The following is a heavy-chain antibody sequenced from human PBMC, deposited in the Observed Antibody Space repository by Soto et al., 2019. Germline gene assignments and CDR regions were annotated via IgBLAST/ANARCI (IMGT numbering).Heavy chain of an antibody. CDR2: VSTNDDRT. Sequence: QVQLVQSGPEVKMPGASVKVSCKTSGYIFTAYGLAWLRQAPGQRPEWMGWVSTNDDRTNYAQKFQGRVTMTTDRSKTRTSMDLRSLRPDDTVVYYCASDLNTVCSACYSFAFWGHGTLVTVSS. D-gene: IGHD2-15*01. CDR3: ASDLNTVCSACYSFAF. J-gene: IGHJ4*01. V-gene: IGHV1-18*01. CDR1: GYIFTAYG.